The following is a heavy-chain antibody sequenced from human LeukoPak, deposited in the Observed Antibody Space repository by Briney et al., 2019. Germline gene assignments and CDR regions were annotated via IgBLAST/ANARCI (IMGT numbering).Heavy chain of an antibody. Sequence: GGSLRLSCAASGFTFDDYAMHWVRQAPGKGLEWVSGIGWNSGSIGYADSVKGRFTISRGNAKNSLYLQMNSLRAEDTALYYCAKTLGRDGYNFDAFDIWGQGTMVTVSS. V-gene: IGHV3-9*01. CDR1: GFTFDDYA. CDR2: IGWNSGSI. CDR3: AKTLGRDGYNFDAFDI. J-gene: IGHJ3*02. D-gene: IGHD5-24*01.